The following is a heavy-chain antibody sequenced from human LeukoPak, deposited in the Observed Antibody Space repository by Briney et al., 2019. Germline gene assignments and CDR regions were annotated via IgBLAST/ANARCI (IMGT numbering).Heavy chain of an antibody. Sequence: PSETLSLTCAVYVGSFSGYYWSWIRQPPGRGLEWIGEINHRGSTNYNPSLKSRVTISVDTSKNQFSLKLSSVTAADTAAYYCARGGGLYYTDVWGKGTTVTVSS. CDR3: ARGGGLYYTDV. V-gene: IGHV4-34*01. D-gene: IGHD3-10*01. CDR2: INHRGST. J-gene: IGHJ6*03. CDR1: VGSFSGYY.